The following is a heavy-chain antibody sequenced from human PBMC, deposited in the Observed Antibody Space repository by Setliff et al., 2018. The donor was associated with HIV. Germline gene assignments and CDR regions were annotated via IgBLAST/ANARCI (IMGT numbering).Heavy chain of an antibody. D-gene: IGHD2-2*01. CDR3: ARGFDYAQRPPLYYFDY. CDR2: IYTSGST. V-gene: IGHV4-4*09. Sequence: SETLSLTCTVSGGSISSYYWSWIRQPPGKGLEWIGYIYTSGSTNYNPSLKSRVTISLDTSKNQFSLKLTSVTAADTAVYYCARGFDYAQRPPLYYFDYWGQGTLVTGSS. J-gene: IGHJ4*02. CDR1: GGSISSYY.